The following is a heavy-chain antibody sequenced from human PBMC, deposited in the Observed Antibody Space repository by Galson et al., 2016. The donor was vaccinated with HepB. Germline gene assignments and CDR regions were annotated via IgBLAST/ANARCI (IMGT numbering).Heavy chain of an antibody. V-gene: IGHV3-30*03. CDR3: ARDWGNAFDI. D-gene: IGHD3-16*01. Sequence: SLRLSCAASGFAFRTYSMNWVRQAPGKGLEWVAGISFDGSNKYYADSVKGRFTISRDNSKNTLYLQMNSLRPEDTAVHYCARDWGNAFDIWGQGTMVTVSS. CDR2: ISFDGSNK. CDR1: GFAFRTYS. J-gene: IGHJ3*02.